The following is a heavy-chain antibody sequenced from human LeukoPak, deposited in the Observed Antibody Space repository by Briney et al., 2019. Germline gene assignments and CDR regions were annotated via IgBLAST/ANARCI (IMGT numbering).Heavy chain of an antibody. CDR3: ARDSRYCSGGSCYNNWFDP. V-gene: IGHV4-59*01. CDR1: GGSISSYY. CDR2: IYYSGST. Sequence: SETLSLTCTVPGGSISSYYWSWIRQPPGKGLEWIGYIYYSGSTNYNPSLKSRVTISVDTSKNQFSLKLSSVTAADTAVYYCARDSRYCSGGSCYNNWFDPWGQGTLVTVSS. D-gene: IGHD2-15*01. J-gene: IGHJ5*02.